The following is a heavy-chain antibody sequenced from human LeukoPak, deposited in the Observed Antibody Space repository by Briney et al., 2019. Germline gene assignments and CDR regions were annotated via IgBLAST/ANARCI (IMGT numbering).Heavy chain of an antibody. J-gene: IGHJ5*02. CDR3: ARLGGVLAPFDP. CDR1: GYSFTSYW. Sequence: GESLKISCKGSGYSFTSYWIGWVRQLPGKGLDWMGIIYPGDSDTRYSPSFQGQVTFSADRSINTAYLQWSSLKASDTAMYYCARLGGVLAPFDPWGQGTLVTVSS. D-gene: IGHD3-10*01. CDR2: IYPGDSDT. V-gene: IGHV5-51*01.